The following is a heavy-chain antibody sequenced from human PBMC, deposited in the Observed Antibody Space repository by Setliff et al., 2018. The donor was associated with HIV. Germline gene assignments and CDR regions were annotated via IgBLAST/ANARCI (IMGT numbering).Heavy chain of an antibody. J-gene: IGHJ6*04. V-gene: IGHV4-31*03. CDR2: IYYSGST. D-gene: IGHD4-17*01. CDR1: GGSISSGGYY. Sequence: SETLSLTCTVSGGSISSGGYYWSWIRQHPGKGLEWIGYIYYSGSTYHNPSLKSRVTISVDTSKNKFSLKLSSVTAADTAVYYCARDRSRHYGAGGRLDVWGKGTTVTVSS. CDR3: ARDRSRHYGAGGRLDV.